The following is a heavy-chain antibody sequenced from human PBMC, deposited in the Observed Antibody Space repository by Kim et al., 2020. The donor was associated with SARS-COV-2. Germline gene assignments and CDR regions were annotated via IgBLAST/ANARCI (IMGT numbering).Heavy chain of an antibody. Sequence: GGSLRLSCAASGFAFSSFSMNWVRLAPGKGLEWVSSISTSVSYTYYADSVKGRFTISRDNAKNSLYLQMNSLRAEDTAVYYCARAPSGSWWFDPWGQGTLVTVSS. CDR2: ISTSVSYT. D-gene: IGHD3-10*01. J-gene: IGHJ5*02. V-gene: IGHV3-21*01. CDR1: GFAFSSFS. CDR3: ARAPSGSWWFDP.